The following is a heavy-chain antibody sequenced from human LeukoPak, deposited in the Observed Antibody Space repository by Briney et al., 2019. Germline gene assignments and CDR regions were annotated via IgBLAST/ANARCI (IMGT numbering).Heavy chain of an antibody. CDR1: GYTFTSYY. CDR2: INPSGGST. V-gene: IGHV1-46*01. D-gene: IGHD3-10*01. Sequence: ASVKVSCKASGYTFTSYYMHWVRQAPGQGLEWMGIINPSGGSTSYAQKFQGRVTMTRDTSTSTVYMELSSLRSEDTAVYYCARERDYGSGSYDGDFQHWGQGTLVTVSS. J-gene: IGHJ1*01. CDR3: ARERDYGSGSYDGDFQH.